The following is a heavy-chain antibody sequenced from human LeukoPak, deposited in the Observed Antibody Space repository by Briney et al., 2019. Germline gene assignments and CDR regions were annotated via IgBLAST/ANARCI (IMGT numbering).Heavy chain of an antibody. Sequence: ASVKVSCKASGGTFSSYAISWVRQAPGQGLEWMGWINPNSGGTNYAQKFQGRVTMTRDTSISTAYMELSRLRSDDTAVYYCARDFKGIAARPGVYWGQGTLVTVSS. D-gene: IGHD6-6*01. CDR2: INPNSGGT. CDR1: GGTFSSYA. CDR3: ARDFKGIAARPGVY. J-gene: IGHJ4*02. V-gene: IGHV1-2*02.